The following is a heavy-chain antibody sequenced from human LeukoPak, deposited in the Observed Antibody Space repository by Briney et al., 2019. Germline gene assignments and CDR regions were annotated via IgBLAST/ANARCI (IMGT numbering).Heavy chain of an antibody. J-gene: IGHJ4*02. Sequence: SETLSLTCTVSGGSLSSYYWSWIRQPPGKGLEWIGYIYYSGSTNYNPSLMSRVTMSVDTSKNQFSLKLSSVTAADTAVYHCARQGSDSSGGSCYYYYFDYWGQGTLVTVSS. D-gene: IGHD2-15*01. CDR2: IYYSGST. CDR1: GGSLSSYY. CDR3: ARQGSDSSGGSCYYYYFDY. V-gene: IGHV4-59*08.